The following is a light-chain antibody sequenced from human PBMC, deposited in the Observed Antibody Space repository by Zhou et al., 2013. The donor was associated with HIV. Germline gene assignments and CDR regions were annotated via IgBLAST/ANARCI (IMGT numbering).Light chain of an antibody. CDR1: QTLDTN. CDR2: GTS. Sequence: IVMTQSPATLSLAPGETATLSCRASQTLDTNLAWYQQKPGQAPRLLIYGTSRRATGIPDRFSGSGSGTDFTLTISRLEAEDFEVYYCQQYGRSPAFGGGTKVEIK. J-gene: IGKJ4*01. V-gene: IGKV3-20*01. CDR3: QQYGRSPA.